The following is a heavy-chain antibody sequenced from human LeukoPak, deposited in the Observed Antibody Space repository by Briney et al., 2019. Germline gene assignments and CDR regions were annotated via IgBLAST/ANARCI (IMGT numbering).Heavy chain of an antibody. CDR3: ARARAGHFDY. CDR1: GGSFSGYY. CDR2: INHSGST. V-gene: IGHV4-34*01. Sequence: SETLSLTCAVYGGSFSGYYWSWIRQPPGKGLEWIGEINHSGSTNYNPSLKSRVTISVDTSKNQFYLKLSSVTAADTAVYYCARARAGHFDYWGQGTLVTVSS. J-gene: IGHJ4*02.